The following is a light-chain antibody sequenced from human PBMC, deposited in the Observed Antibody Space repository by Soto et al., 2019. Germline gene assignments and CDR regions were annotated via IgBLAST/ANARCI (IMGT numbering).Light chain of an antibody. V-gene: IGKV1-5*01. CDR1: QSISRW. CDR3: QQYNSYCS. Sequence: DIQMTQSPSTLSASIGDRVTITCRASQSISRWLAWYQHKPGKAPKLLIYDGTSLQSGVSSRFSGSGSGTEFTLTISSLQADDFATYYCQQYNSYCSFGQGTKLEIK. CDR2: DGT. J-gene: IGKJ2*04.